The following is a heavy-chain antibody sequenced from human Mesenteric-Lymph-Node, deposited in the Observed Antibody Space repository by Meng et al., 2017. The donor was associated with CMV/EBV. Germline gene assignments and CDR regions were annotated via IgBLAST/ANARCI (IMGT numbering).Heavy chain of an antibody. CDR2: IRYDGSNE. CDR3: AKDLIGAVSGNFYYYYDMDL. CDR1: AFSFSSYG. V-gene: IGHV3-30*02. J-gene: IGHJ6*01. D-gene: IGHD6-19*01. Sequence: GGSLRLSCAASAFSFSSYGMHWVRQGPGKGLEWAAFIRYDGSNECYADSVKGRLTISRDNSKNTLYLQMNSLRVEDTAVYYCAKDLIGAVSGNFYYYYDMDLWGQGTTVTVSS.